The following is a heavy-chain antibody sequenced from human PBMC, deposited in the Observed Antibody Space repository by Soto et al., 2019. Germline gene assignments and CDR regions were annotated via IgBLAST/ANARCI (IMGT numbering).Heavy chain of an antibody. CDR1: GGSISTSDW. J-gene: IGHJ5*02. D-gene: IGHD3-10*01. CDR3: ARGRDYGSAPAFDP. CDR2: ISHSGST. V-gene: IGHV4-4*02. Sequence: QVQLQESGPGLVKPSGTLSLTCAVSGGSISTSDWWNWVRQPPGKGLEWIGEISHSGSTHYNPSLKSRVNISVDKSKNQFSLRLTSVTAADTAVYYCARGRDYGSAPAFDPWGQGTLVTVSS.